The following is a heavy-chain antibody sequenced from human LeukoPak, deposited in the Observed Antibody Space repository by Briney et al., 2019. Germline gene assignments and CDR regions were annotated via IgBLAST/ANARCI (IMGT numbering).Heavy chain of an antibody. CDR3: ARAFVPYYDILTGYYKHPIDAFDI. D-gene: IGHD3-9*01. J-gene: IGHJ3*02. CDR2: IYTSGST. V-gene: IGHV4-4*07. CDR1: GGSISSYY. Sequence: SETLSLTCTVSGGSISSYYGSWTRQPAGKGLEWIGRIYTSGSTNYNPSLRSRVTMSVDTSKNQFSLKLSSVTAADTAVYYRARAFVPYYDILTGYYKHPIDAFDIWGPGTMVTVSS.